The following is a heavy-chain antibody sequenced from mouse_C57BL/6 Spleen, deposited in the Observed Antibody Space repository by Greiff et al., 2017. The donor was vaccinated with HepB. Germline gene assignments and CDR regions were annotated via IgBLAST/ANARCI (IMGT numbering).Heavy chain of an antibody. CDR2: IYPGDGDT. Sequence: VQLQQSGPELVKPGASVKISCKASGYAFSSSWMNWVKQRPGKGLEWIGRIYPGDGDTNYNGKFKGKATLTADKSSSTAYMQLSSLPSEDSAVYFCARRRVPMDYWGQGTSVTVSS. CDR3: ARRRVPMDY. D-gene: IGHD2-14*01. V-gene: IGHV1-82*01. J-gene: IGHJ4*01. CDR1: GYAFSSSW.